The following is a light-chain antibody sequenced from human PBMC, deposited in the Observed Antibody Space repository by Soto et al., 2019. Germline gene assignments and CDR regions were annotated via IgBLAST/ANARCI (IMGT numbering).Light chain of an antibody. J-gene: IGKJ5*01. CDR3: QHYDSLPIT. Sequence: EIVLTQSPGTLSLSPVERATLYFSASQSVSSSYLAWYQQKPGQPPRLLIYGASSRATGIPDRFSGSGSGTDFTLTISRLEPKDFAVFYCQHYDSLPITCGQGTRREIK. CDR2: GAS. V-gene: IGKV3-20*01. CDR1: QSVSSSY.